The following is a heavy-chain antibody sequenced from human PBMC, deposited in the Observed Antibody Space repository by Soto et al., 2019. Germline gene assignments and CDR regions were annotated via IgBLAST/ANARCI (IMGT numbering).Heavy chain of an antibody. D-gene: IGHD3-9*01. J-gene: IGHJ4*02. CDR1: GYSFTSYG. CDR2: ISAYNGST. CDR3: ARVDYDILTGYYATYFDY. V-gene: IGHV1-18*04. Sequence: ASVKVSCKASGYSFTSYGINWVRQAPGQGLEWMGWISAYNGSTNYAQNLQGRVTMTTDTSTSTAYMELRSLRSDDTAVYYCARVDYDILTGYYATYFDYWGQGTLVTVSS.